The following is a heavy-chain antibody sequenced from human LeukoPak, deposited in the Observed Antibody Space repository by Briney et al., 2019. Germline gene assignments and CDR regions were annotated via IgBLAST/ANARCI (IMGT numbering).Heavy chain of an antibody. D-gene: IGHD2-2*01. J-gene: IGHJ4*02. CDR3: ARLGRCCSSTSCYYDY. V-gene: IGHV1-2*02. CDR2: INPNSGGT. CDR1: GYTFTGYY. Sequence: GASVKVSCKASGYTFTGYYMHWVRQAPGQGLEWMGWINPNSGGTNYAQKFQGRVTMTRDTSISTAYMELSRLRSDDTAVYYCARLGRCCSSTSCYYDYWGQGTLVTVSS.